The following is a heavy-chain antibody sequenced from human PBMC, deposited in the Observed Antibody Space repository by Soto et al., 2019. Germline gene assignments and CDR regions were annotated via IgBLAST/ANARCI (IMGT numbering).Heavy chain of an antibody. CDR2: ISGSGGST. CDR1: GFTFSSYA. V-gene: IGHV3-23*01. CDR3: AKSPRPNRVATPKESYFDY. D-gene: IGHD5-12*01. J-gene: IGHJ4*02. Sequence: EVQLLESGGGLVQPGGSLRLSCAASGFTFSSYAMSWVRQAPGKGLEWVSAISGSGGSTYYADSVKGRFTISRDNSKNTLYLQMNSLRAEDTAVYYCAKSPRPNRVATPKESYFDYWGQGTLVTVSS.